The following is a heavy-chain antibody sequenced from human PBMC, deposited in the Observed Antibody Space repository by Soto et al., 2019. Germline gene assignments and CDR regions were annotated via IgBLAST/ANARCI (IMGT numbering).Heavy chain of an antibody. D-gene: IGHD5-18*01. CDR3: ARGGIRGYSYGIFDY. CDR1: GGSISSYY. Sequence: PSETLSLTCTVSGGSISSYYWSWLRQPPGKGLEWIGYIYYSGSTNYNPSLKSRVTISVDTSKNQFSLKLSSVTAADTAVYYCARGGIRGYSYGIFDYWGQGTLVTVSS. CDR2: IYYSGST. V-gene: IGHV4-59*01. J-gene: IGHJ4*02.